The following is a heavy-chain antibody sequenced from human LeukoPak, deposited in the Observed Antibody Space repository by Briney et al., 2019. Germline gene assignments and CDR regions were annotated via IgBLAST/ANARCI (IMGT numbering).Heavy chain of an antibody. D-gene: IGHD4-17*01. J-gene: IGHJ4*02. CDR3: ARISTVTSPSTGYFDY. V-gene: IGHV4-38-2*01. CDR2: VYYSGST. Sequence: PSETLSLTCAVSGYSISSGDYWGWIRQPPGKGLEWIGSVYYSGSTHYNPSLKSRVTISVDTSRNQFSLRLSSVTAADTAVYYWARISTVTSPSTGYFDYWGQETLATVSS. CDR1: GYSISSGDY.